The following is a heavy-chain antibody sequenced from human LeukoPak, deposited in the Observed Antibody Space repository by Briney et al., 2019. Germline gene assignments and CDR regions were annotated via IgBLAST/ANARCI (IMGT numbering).Heavy chain of an antibody. CDR1: GYTFTSYG. CDR3: ARSSIAALRGGAFDI. V-gene: IGHV1-18*01. D-gene: IGHD6-6*01. Sequence: ASVKVSCKASGYTFTSYGISWVRQAPGQGLEWMGWISAYNGNTNYAQKLQGRVTMTTDTSTSTAYMELSRLRSDDTAVYYCARSSIAALRGGAFDIWGQGTMVTVSS. CDR2: ISAYNGNT. J-gene: IGHJ3*02.